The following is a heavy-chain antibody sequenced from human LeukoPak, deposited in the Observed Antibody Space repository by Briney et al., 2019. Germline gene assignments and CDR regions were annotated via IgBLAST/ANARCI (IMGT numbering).Heavy chain of an antibody. CDR2: IYHSGST. CDR3: ARADYYGSGSYYGMDV. V-gene: IGHV4-38-2*01. J-gene: IGHJ6*04. Sequence: PSETLSLTCAVSGYSISSGYYWGWIRQPPGKGLEWIGSIYHSGSTYYNPSLKSRVTISVDTSKNQFSLKLNSVTAADTAVYYCARADYYGSGSYYGMDVWGKGTTVTVSS. CDR1: GYSISSGYY. D-gene: IGHD3-10*01.